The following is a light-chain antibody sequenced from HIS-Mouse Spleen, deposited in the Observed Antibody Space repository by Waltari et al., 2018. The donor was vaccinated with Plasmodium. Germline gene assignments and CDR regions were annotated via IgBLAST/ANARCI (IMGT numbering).Light chain of an antibody. CDR1: QSISSW. Sequence: DIQMTQSPSTLSASVGARVTITCRASQSISSWLAWYQQKPGKAPKLLIYKASSLESGVPSRFSGSGSGTEFTLTISSLQPDDFATYYCQQYNSNSYTFGQGTKLEIK. CDR3: QQYNSNSYT. V-gene: IGKV1-5*03. CDR2: KAS. J-gene: IGKJ2*01.